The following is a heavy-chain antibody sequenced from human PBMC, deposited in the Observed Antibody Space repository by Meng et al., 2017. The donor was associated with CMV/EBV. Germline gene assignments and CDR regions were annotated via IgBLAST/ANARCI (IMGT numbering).Heavy chain of an antibody. CDR2: INPNSGGT. D-gene: IGHD3-10*01. CDR3: ARGLLWFGELYFDY. CDR1: GYTFTGYY. J-gene: IGHJ4*02. V-gene: IGHV1-2*02. Sequence: ASVKVSCKASGYTFTGYYMHWVRQAPGQGLEWMGWINPNSGGTNYAQKFQGRVTMTGDTSISTAYMELSRLRSDDTAVYYCARGLLWFGELYFDYWGQGTLVTVSS.